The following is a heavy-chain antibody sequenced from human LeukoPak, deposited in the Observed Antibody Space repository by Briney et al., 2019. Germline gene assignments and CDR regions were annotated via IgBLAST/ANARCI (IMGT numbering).Heavy chain of an antibody. CDR3: ARGGPRYPKNY. D-gene: IGHD1-1*01. Sequence: PGGSLRLSCAASGFTFSSYDMHWVRQAPGKGLEWVAVIWYDGSNKYYADSVKGRFTISRDNSKNTLYLQMNSLRAEDTAVYYCARGGPRYPKNYWGQGTLVTVSS. CDR2: IWYDGSNK. V-gene: IGHV3-33*01. J-gene: IGHJ4*02. CDR1: GFTFSSYD.